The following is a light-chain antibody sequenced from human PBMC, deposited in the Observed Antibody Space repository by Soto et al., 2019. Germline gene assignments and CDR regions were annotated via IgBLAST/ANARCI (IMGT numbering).Light chain of an antibody. V-gene: IGKV1-33*01. J-gene: IGKJ3*01. Sequence: DIQMTQPPSSLSASVGARVSITCQASQDIRTSLSWFQHKPGRAPKLLIYGASYLETGVRSRFRGSGSGTDCTFPISSLQPEDIATYYCQHYNNLPPFTFGPGTIVDIK. CDR1: QDIRTS. CDR3: QHYNNLPPFT. CDR2: GAS.